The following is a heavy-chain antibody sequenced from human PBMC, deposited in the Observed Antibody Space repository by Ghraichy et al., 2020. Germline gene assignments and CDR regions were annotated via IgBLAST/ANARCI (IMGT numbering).Heavy chain of an antibody. CDR3: ARDRGRNCLDY. CDR1: GFTFSSYW. Sequence: GGSLRLSCADSGFTFSSYWMSWVRQAPGKGLEWVANIKQDGSEKYYVDSVKGRFTISRDNTKSSLYLQMNSLRAEDTAVYYCARDRGRNCLDYWGQGTLVTVSS. J-gene: IGHJ4*02. D-gene: IGHD1-1*01. V-gene: IGHV3-7*01. CDR2: IKQDGSEK.